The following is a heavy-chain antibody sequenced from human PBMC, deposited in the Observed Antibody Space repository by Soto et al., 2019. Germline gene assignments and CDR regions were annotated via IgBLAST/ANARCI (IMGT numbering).Heavy chain of an antibody. CDR3: AIGSGSGLGVDY. CDR2: IIPILGIA. CDR1: GGTFSSYT. J-gene: IGHJ4*02. V-gene: IGHV1-69*02. Sequence: QVQLVQSGAEVKKPGSSVKVSCKASGGTFSSYTISWVRQAPGQGLEWMGRIIPILGIANYAQKFQGRVTITADKSASTAYMELSSLRSEDTAVYYCAIGSGSGLGVDYWGQGTLVTVSS. D-gene: IGHD6-19*01.